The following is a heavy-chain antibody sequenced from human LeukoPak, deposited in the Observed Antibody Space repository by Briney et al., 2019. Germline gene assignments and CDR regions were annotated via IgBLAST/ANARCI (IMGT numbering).Heavy chain of an antibody. CDR2: MKKDGSEK. J-gene: IGHJ4*02. D-gene: IGHD2-15*01. CDR1: GFTFSAYS. Sequence: GESLTLSCAPSGFTFSAYSLSWVRQAPEKGRVGVGKMKKDGSEKDYVDSVKGRFTISRNNDKGSLYLQLNSLRVEDPAIYYCARGFQSGGSPVWGQGTLVTVSS. V-gene: IGHV3-7*01. CDR3: ARGFQSGGSPV.